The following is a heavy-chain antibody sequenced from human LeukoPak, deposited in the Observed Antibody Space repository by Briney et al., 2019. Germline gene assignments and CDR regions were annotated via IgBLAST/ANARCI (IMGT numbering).Heavy chain of an antibody. CDR3: ARKIGAFGV. CDR2: MNPNNSNT. V-gene: IGHV1-8*01. J-gene: IGHJ6*02. Sequence: ASVKVSCKASGYTFTTYDINWVRQATGQGLEWMGWMNPNNSNTGYAQKFQGRVTMTRDTSISTAYMELSSLTSEDTAVYYCARKIGAFGVWGQGTTVTVSS. D-gene: IGHD3-3*01. CDR1: GYTFTTYD.